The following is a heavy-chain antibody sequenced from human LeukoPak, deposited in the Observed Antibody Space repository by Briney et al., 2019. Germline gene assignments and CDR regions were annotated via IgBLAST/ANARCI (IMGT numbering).Heavy chain of an antibody. J-gene: IGHJ5*02. V-gene: IGHV4-59*01. CDR3: ARVKFGVTGDFNWFDP. D-gene: IGHD7-27*01. CDR2: IYYSGST. Sequence: SETLSLTCTVSGGSISSYYWSWIRQPPGKGLEWIGYIYYSGSTNYNPSLKSRVTMSVDTSKNQFSLKLSSVTAADTAVYYCARVKFGVTGDFNWFDPWGQGTLVTVSS. CDR1: GGSISSYY.